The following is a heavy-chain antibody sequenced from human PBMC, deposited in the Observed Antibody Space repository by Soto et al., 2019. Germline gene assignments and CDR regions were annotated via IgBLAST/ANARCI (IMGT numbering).Heavy chain of an antibody. CDR1: GGSISSGGYY. Sequence: KSSETLSLTCTVSGGSISSGGYYWSWIRQHPGKGLEWIGYIYYSGSTYYNPSLKSRVTISVDTSKNQFSLKLSSVTAADTAVYYCARRRDSYGPNWFDPWGQGTLVTVSS. CDR2: IYYSGST. V-gene: IGHV4-31*03. CDR3: ARRRDSYGPNWFDP. J-gene: IGHJ5*02. D-gene: IGHD5-18*01.